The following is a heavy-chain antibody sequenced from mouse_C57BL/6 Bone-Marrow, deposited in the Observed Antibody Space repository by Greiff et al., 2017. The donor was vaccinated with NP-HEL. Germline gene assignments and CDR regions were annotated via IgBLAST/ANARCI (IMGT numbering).Heavy chain of an antibody. V-gene: IGHV1-55*01. CDR2: IYPGSGST. CDR1: GYTFTSYW. Sequence: QVQLQQPGAELVKPGASVKMSCKASGYTFTSYWITWVKQRPGQGLEWIGDIYPGSGSTNYNEKFKSKATLTVDTSSSTAYMQLSSLTSEDSAVYYCARLDYYGSSYGAMDYWGQGTSVTVSS. D-gene: IGHD1-1*01. CDR3: ARLDYYGSSYGAMDY. J-gene: IGHJ4*01.